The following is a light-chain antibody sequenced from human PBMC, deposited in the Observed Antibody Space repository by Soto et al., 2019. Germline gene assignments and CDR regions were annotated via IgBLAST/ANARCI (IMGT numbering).Light chain of an antibody. V-gene: IGKV2-30*01. CDR3: MQGSHWAT. Sequence: VVLTQSPLSLPATLGQTASISCRSSQSLVSSDGLTYFNWFHQRPGQSPRRLIYKVSNRDSGVPDRFTGSGSGTDFTLTISRVEAEDVGVYYCMQGSHWATFGQGTKLEIK. J-gene: IGKJ2*01. CDR1: QSLVSSDGLTY. CDR2: KVS.